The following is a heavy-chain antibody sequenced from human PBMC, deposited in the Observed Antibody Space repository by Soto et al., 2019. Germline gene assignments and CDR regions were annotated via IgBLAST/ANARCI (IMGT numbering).Heavy chain of an antibody. D-gene: IGHD3-16*01. Sequence: SETLSLPCSVSGGSISSFTYYWGWIRQPPGKGLDWSGTVYYNENTYYNPSLNSRVTITVDTARSQFSVHLSSVTAADTAVYYCASHAAYGSVWGNSDGNDYWGQGNLGTGSP. CDR1: GGSISSFTYY. CDR3: ASHAAYGSVWGNSDGNDY. J-gene: IGHJ4*02. CDR2: VYYNENT. V-gene: IGHV4-39*01.